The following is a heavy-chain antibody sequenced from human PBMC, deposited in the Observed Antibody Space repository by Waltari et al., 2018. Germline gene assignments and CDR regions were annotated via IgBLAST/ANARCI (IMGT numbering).Heavy chain of an antibody. CDR3: VRWSGSGTYNRFDG. Sequence: EVQLVESGGGLVQPGGSLKVSCVASGFTFSDHYIYWVRQAPGEGPEWVSLIRTKTYGGTPEDAPSVKSRFTISRDDSKSIAYLQMGSLKTEDTAVYYCVRWSGSGTYNRFDGWCPGVLLTVSS. CDR1: GFTFSDHY. V-gene: IGHV3-49*04. J-gene: IGHJ5*02. CDR2: IRTKTYGGTP. D-gene: IGHD3-3*01.